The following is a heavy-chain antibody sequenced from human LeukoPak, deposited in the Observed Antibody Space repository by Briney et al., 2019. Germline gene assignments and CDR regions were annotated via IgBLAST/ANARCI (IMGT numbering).Heavy chain of an antibody. J-gene: IGHJ5*02. CDR1: GESFSGYH. CDR2: INRRGST. Sequence: SETLSLTCAVYGESFSGYHWSWIRQPPGKGLEWIGEINRRGSTNYNPSLKSRVSMSVDTSKNQFSLKLSSVTAADTAVYYCARGNLEWAAGTRWFDPWGQGTLVTVSS. V-gene: IGHV4-34*01. CDR3: ARGNLEWAAGTRWFDP. D-gene: IGHD6-13*01.